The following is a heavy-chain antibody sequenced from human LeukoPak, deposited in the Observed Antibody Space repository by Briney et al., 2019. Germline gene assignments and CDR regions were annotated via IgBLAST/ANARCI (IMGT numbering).Heavy chain of an antibody. D-gene: IGHD3-3*01. Sequence: SETLSLTCTVSGGSISSGGYYWSWIRQHPGKGLEWIGYIYYSGSTYYNPSLKSRVTISVDTSKNQFSLKLSSVTAADTAVYYCAREQRTARYYDFWSGPSGPNYYYYGMDVWGQGTTVTVSS. CDR2: IYYSGST. CDR1: GGSISSGGYY. CDR3: AREQRTARYYDFWSGPSGPNYYYYGMDV. J-gene: IGHJ6*02. V-gene: IGHV4-31*03.